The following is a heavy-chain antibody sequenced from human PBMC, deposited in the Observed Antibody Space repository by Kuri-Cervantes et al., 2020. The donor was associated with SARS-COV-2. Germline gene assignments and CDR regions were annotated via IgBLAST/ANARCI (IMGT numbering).Heavy chain of an antibody. D-gene: IGHD5-18*01. CDR2: IYSGGST. J-gene: IGHJ4*02. CDR1: GFTVSSNY. Sequence: GESLKISCAASGFTVSSNYMNWVRQAPGEGLEWVSVIYSGGSTYYADSVKGRFTISRDNSKNTLYLQMNSLRAEDTAVYYCVGETDTAMAFFDYWGQGTLVTVSS. CDR3: VGETDTAMAFFDY. V-gene: IGHV3-66*02.